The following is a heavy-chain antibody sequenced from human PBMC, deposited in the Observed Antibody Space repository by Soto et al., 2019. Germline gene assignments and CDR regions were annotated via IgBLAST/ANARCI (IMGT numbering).Heavy chain of an antibody. J-gene: IGHJ6*02. V-gene: IGHV1-69*13. CDR1: GGTFSSYA. D-gene: IGHD3-10*01. CDR3: ARDFVRSGSARENYYYYGMDV. Sequence: ASVKVSCKASGGTFSSYAISWVRQAPGQGLEWMGGIIPIFGTENYAQKFQGRVTITADESTSTAYMELSSLRSEDTAVYCCARDFVRSGSARENYYYYGMDVWGQGTTVTVSS. CDR2: IIPIFGTE.